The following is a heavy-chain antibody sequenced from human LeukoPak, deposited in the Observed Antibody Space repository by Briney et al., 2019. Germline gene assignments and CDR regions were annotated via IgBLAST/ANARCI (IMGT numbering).Heavy chain of an antibody. CDR1: GASISSQY. CDR2: VHYGGST. J-gene: IGHJ4*02. D-gene: IGHD5-18*01. V-gene: IGHV4-59*11. CDR3: ARSEGGGYSAQLEY. Sequence: SETLSLTCTVSGASISSQYWGWIRQSPGKGLEWIGNVHYGGSTNYNPSFSSRVAISMLPSENQFSLMLSFVTSADTALYYCARSEGGGYSAQLEYWGQGTLVTVSS.